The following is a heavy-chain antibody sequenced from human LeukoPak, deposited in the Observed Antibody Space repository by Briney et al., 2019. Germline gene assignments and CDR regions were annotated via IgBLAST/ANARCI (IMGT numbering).Heavy chain of an antibody. D-gene: IGHD3-9*01. Sequence: SETLSLTCAVSGYSISSGYYWGWIRQPPGKGLEWIGSIHHSGSTYYNPSLKSRVTISVDTSKNQFSLKLSSVTAADTAVYYCASQVLRYFDWLFALGYYYYMDVWGKGTTVTVSS. CDR1: GYSISSGYY. V-gene: IGHV4-38-2*01. CDR2: IHHSGST. CDR3: ASQVLRYFDWLFALGYYYYMDV. J-gene: IGHJ6*03.